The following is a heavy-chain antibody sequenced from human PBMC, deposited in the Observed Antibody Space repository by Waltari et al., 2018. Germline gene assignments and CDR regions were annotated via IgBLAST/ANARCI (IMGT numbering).Heavy chain of an antibody. CDR1: GGSFSGYY. Sequence: QVQLQQWGAGLLKPSETLSLTCAVYGGSFSGYYWSWIRQPPGKGLEWIGEINHSGSTTHNKSLNKSVTIRVEDTKKQLSLKQRSATAADTAAYYCARRRRECSCGAARRTNYYYYYGMDVWGQGTTVTVSS. CDR2: INHSGST. J-gene: IGHJ6*02. D-gene: IGHD2-15*01. CDR3: ARRRRECSCGAARRTNYYYYYGMDV. V-gene: IGHV4-34*01.